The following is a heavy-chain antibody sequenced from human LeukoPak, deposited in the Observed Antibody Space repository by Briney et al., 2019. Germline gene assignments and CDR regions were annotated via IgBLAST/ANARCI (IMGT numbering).Heavy chain of an antibody. CDR3: AKERVGDYPTDFDY. CDR2: ISSSGGSA. D-gene: IGHD4-11*01. V-gene: IGHV3-23*01. Sequence: PGGTLRLSCAASGFTFSSYGMSWVRQAPGKGLEWVSAISSSGGSASYADSVKGRFTISRDNSKNTLYLQMNSLRADDTAVFHCAKERVGDYPTDFDYWGQGTLVTVSS. CDR1: GFTFSSYG. J-gene: IGHJ4*02.